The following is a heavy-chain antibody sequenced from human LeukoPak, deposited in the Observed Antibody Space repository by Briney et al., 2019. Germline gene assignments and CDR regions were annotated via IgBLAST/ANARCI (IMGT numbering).Heavy chain of an antibody. Sequence: GASVKVSCKASGYTFTGYYMHWVRQAPGQGLEWMGWINPNSGGTNYAQKFQGRVTMTRDTSISTAYVELSRLRSDDTAVYYCARDPKITMVRGVIPLWSDYGMDVWGQGTTVTVSS. J-gene: IGHJ6*02. CDR2: INPNSGGT. V-gene: IGHV1-2*02. CDR3: ARDPKITMVRGVIPLWSDYGMDV. CDR1: GYTFTGYY. D-gene: IGHD3-10*01.